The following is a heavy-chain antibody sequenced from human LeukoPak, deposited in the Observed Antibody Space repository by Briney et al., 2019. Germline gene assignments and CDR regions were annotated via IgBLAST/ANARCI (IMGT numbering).Heavy chain of an antibody. J-gene: IGHJ4*02. V-gene: IGHV3-7*01. CDR3: TTIGGLGTDDY. D-gene: IGHD7-27*01. Sequence: GGSLRLSCAASGFGFSNYWMSWVRQAPGKGLEWVAYIKVDGTDRYYLDSVEGRFTISRDNAKNSLYLQMNRLRAEDTAVYYCTTIGGLGTDDYWGQGTLVTVSS. CDR2: IKVDGTDR. CDR1: GFGFSNYW.